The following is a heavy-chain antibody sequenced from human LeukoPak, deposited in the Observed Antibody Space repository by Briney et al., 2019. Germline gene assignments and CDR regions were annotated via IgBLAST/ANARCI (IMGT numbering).Heavy chain of an antibody. CDR3: TTLRFPY. J-gene: IGHJ4*02. V-gene: IGHV3-15*01. D-gene: IGHD4-17*01. CDR1: GFIFTDAW. CDR2: IKSKTDGGTT. Sequence: GGSLRLSCAASGFIFTDAWMNWVRQAPGNGLEWVGRIKSKTDGGTTHYAAPVKGRFTISRDESKNTLYLQMNSLKIEYTAVYYCTTLRFPYWGQGTLVTVSS.